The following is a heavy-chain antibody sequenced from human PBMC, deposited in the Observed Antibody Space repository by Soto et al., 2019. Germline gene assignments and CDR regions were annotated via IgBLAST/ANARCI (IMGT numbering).Heavy chain of an antibody. V-gene: IGHV4-39*01. CDR1: GGSIDRSNYY. CDR3: ARGPGSYYIGYYYYGMDV. J-gene: IGHJ6*02. D-gene: IGHD3-10*01. CDR2: TYYNGNA. Sequence: PSETLSLTCNVSGGSIDRSNYYWDWLRQPPGKGLEWIGTTYYNGNAYYNPSLKSRVSMSVDTSKNQFSLKLVSVTAADTAVYYCARGPGSYYIGYYYYGMDVWGQGTTVTVSS.